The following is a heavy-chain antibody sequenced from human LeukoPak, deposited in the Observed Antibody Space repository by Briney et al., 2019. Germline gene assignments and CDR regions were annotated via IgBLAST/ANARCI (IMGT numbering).Heavy chain of an antibody. CDR1: GGSFSGYY. J-gene: IGHJ5*02. Sequence: SETLSLTCAVYGGSFSGYYWSWIRQPPGKGLEWIGEINHSGSTNYNPSLKSRVTISVDTSKNQFSLKLSSVTAADTAVYYCAREVDQIQLWWTQILPETYWFDPWGQGTLVTVSS. CDR2: INHSGST. CDR3: AREVDQIQLWWTQILPETYWFDP. D-gene: IGHD5-18*01. V-gene: IGHV4-34*01.